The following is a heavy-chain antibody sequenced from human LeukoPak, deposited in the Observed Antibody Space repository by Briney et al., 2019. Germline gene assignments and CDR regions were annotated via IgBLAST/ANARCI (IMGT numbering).Heavy chain of an antibody. CDR1: GYPFIGNY. CDR3: VRAHYDILTGYKGSHFDF. D-gene: IGHD3-9*01. Sequence: ASVKVSCKASGYPFIGNYIHRVRQAPGQGLEWMGWINPNSGGTQCSQKFQGRVTLTRDTSITTGYMELSGLTSDDTAVYYCVRAHYDILTGYKGSHFDFWGQGTLVTVSS. J-gene: IGHJ4*02. CDR2: INPNSGGT. V-gene: IGHV1-2*02.